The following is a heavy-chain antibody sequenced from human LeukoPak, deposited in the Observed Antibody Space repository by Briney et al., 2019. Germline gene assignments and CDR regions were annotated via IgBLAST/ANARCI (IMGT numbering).Heavy chain of an antibody. V-gene: IGHV4-59*01. CDR1: GGSISSYY. CDR2: IYYSGST. D-gene: IGHD4-23*01. CDR3: ARGRGTVVAPPWYFDL. Sequence: SETLSLTCIVSGGSISSYYWSWIRQPPGKGLEWIGYIYYSGSTNYNPSLKSRVTISVDTSKNQFSLKLSSVTAADTAVYYCARGRGTVVAPPWYFDLWGRGTLVTVSS. J-gene: IGHJ2*01.